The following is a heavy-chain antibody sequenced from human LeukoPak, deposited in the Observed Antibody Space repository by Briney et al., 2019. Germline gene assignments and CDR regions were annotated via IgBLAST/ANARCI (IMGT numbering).Heavy chain of an antibody. D-gene: IGHD3-9*01. CDR1: GYTFTSYD. V-gene: IGHV1-8*01. CDR3: ARRYYDILTGGDAFDI. J-gene: IGHJ3*02. CDR2: MNPNSGNT. Sequence: ASVKVSCKASGYTFTSYDINWVRQATGQGLEWMGWMNPNSGNTGYAQKFQGIVTITRNTSISPAYMELSSLRSEDTAVYYCARRYYDILTGGDAFDIWGQGTMVTVSS.